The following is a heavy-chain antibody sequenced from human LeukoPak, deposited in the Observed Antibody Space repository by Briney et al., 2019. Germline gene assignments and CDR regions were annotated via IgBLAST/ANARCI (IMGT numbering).Heavy chain of an antibody. Sequence: PSETLSLTCTASGGSISSGSYYWSWIRQPAGKGLEWIGRIYTSGSTNYNPSLKSRVTISVDTSKNQFSLKLSSVTAADTAVYYCARETSQKGAHYMDVWGKGTTVTISS. V-gene: IGHV4-61*02. CDR3: ARETSQKGAHYMDV. J-gene: IGHJ6*03. CDR2: IYTSGST. D-gene: IGHD3-16*01. CDR1: GGSISSGSYY.